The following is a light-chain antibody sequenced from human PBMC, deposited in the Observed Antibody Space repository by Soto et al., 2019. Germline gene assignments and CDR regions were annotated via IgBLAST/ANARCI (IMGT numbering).Light chain of an antibody. CDR2: STN. CDR3: VLYMGSGYVV. J-gene: IGLJ2*01. Sequence: QAVVTQEPSFSVSPGGTVTLTCGLSSGSVSTSYYPSWYQQTPGQAPRTLIYSTNTRSSGVPDRFSGSILGNKAALTIAGAQADDESYYCGVLYMGSGYVVFGGGTKVTVL. V-gene: IGLV8-61*01. CDR1: SGSVSTSYY.